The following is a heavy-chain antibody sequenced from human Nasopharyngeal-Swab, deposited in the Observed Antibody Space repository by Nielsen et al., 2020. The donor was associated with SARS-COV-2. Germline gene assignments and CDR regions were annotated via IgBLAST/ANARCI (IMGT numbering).Heavy chain of an antibody. V-gene: IGHV5-10-1*01. D-gene: IGHD3-22*01. CDR2: IDPSDSYT. CDR3: ARHPYYDSSGYSPLYFDY. J-gene: IGHJ4*02. Sequence: VRQMPGKGLARMGRIDPSDSYTNYSPSFQGHVTISADKSISTAYLQWSSLKASDTAMYYCARHPYYDSSGYSPLYFDYWGQGTLVTVSS.